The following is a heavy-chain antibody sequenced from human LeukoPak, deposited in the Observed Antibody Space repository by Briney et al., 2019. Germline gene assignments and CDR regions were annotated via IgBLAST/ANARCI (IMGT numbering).Heavy chain of an antibody. CDR3: ARGRWGSGMDV. D-gene: IGHD2-15*01. V-gene: IGHV1-69*05. CDR1: GCTFSSYA. CDR2: IIPIFGTA. J-gene: IGHJ6*02. Sequence: GSSVKVSCKASGCTFSSYAISRVRQAPGQGLKWMGGIIPIFGTANYAQKFQGRVTMTRNTSISTAYMELSSLRSEDTAVYYCARGRWGSGMDVWGQGTTVTVSS.